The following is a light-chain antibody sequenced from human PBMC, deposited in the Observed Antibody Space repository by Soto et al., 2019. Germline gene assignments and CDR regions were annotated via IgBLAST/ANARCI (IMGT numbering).Light chain of an antibody. J-gene: IGLJ3*02. CDR2: DVT. Sequence: QSALTQPASVSGSPGQSITISCTGTSSDIGGYNYVSWYQQHPDKVPKLMIYDVTNRPSGVSNRVSGSKSGNTASLTISGLQAEDEADYYCSSYTSSNTLMFGGGTKLTVL. CDR1: SSDIGGYNY. V-gene: IGLV2-14*01. CDR3: SSYTSSNTLM.